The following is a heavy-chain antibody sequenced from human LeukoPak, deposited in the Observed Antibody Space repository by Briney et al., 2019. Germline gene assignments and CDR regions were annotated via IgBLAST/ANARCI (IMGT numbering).Heavy chain of an antibody. CDR3: AKDRSGYSYGYDFDY. CDR1: GFTVSSNY. J-gene: IGHJ4*02. CDR2: IRYDGSNK. D-gene: IGHD5-18*01. Sequence: PGGSLRLSCAASGFTVSSNYMSWVRQAPGKGLEWVAFIRYDGSNKYYADSVKGRFTISRDNSKNTLYLQMNSLRGEDTAVYYCAKDRSGYSYGYDFDYWGQGTLVTVSS. V-gene: IGHV3-30*02.